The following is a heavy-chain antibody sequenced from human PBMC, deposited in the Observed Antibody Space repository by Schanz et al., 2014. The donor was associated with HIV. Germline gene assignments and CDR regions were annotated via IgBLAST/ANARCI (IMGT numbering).Heavy chain of an antibody. CDR3: AKAKSPWTFYYYGMDV. Sequence: EAHLVESGGGLVQPGRSLRLSCAASGFTFDDYAMHWVRQAPGKGLEWVSGISWNSGSIGYADSVKGRFTISRDNAKNSLYLQMNSLRAEDTALYYCAKAKSPWTFYYYGMDVWGQGTTVTVSS. CDR2: ISWNSGSI. J-gene: IGHJ6*02. V-gene: IGHV3-9*01. CDR1: GFTFDDYA.